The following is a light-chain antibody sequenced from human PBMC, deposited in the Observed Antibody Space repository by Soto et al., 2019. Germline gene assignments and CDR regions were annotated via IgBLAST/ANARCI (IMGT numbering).Light chain of an antibody. J-gene: IGKJ2*01. Sequence: DIQMTQSPSTLSASVGDRVTITCRASQNINTWLAWYQQKPGKAPNLLIYKASTLESGVPSRFSGSGSGTEFPLTISNLQPDDFATYYCQQYNSFSPYTFGQGTKLEIK. CDR1: QNINTW. V-gene: IGKV1-5*03. CDR2: KAS. CDR3: QQYNSFSPYT.